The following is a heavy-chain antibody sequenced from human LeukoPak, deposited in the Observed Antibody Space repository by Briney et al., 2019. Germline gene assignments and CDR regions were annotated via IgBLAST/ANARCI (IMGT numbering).Heavy chain of an antibody. V-gene: IGHV4-34*01. D-gene: IGHD6-19*01. CDR3: ARYPQEEYSSGWYWYFDL. CDR2: INHSGST. Sequence: SETLSLTCAVYGGSFSGYYWSWIRQPPGKGLEWIGEINHSGSTNYNPSLKSRVTISVDTSKNQFSLKLSSVTAADTAVYYCARYPQEEYSSGWYWYFDLWGRGTLVTVSS. J-gene: IGHJ2*01. CDR1: GGSFSGYY.